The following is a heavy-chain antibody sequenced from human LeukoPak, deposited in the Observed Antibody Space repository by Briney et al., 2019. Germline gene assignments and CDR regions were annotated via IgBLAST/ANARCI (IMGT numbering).Heavy chain of an antibody. V-gene: IGHV4-39*07. CDR3: ARDPPGIAAAGSHYFDY. CDR2: IYHSGST. CDR1: GGSISSSSYY. Sequence: PSETLSLICTVSGGSISSSSYYWGWIRQPPGKGLEWIGSIYHSGSTYYNPSLKSRVTISVDTSKNQFSLKLSSVTTADTAVYYCARDPPGIAAAGSHYFDYWGQGTLVTVSS. D-gene: IGHD6-13*01. J-gene: IGHJ4*02.